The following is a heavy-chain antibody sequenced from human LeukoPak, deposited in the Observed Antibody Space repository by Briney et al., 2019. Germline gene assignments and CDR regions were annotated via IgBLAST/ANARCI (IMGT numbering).Heavy chain of an antibody. V-gene: IGHV1-2*02. Sequence: ASVKVSCKASGYTFTVYYMHWVRQAPGQGLEWMGWINPNTGGTNYAQKFQGRVTMTRDTSTSTAYMELRSLRSDDTAVYYCARVRGQVGARSLDYWGQGTLVTVSS. D-gene: IGHD1-26*01. CDR2: INPNTGGT. CDR3: ARVRGQVGARSLDY. CDR1: GYTFTVYY. J-gene: IGHJ4*02.